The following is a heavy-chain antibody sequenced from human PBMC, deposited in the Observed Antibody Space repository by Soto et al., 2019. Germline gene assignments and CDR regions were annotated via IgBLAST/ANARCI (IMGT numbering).Heavy chain of an antibody. CDR2: INTDGDVR. Sequence: HPVGSLRLSCKVSGFTLSTSAMNWVRQAPGKGLEWVSYINTDGDVRHYADSVKGRFTVSRENAKNLVYLQMNNVGADDTAVYFCTRRDVFDLWGQGATVTVSS. V-gene: IGHV3-48*01. CDR1: GFTLSTSA. J-gene: IGHJ3*01. CDR3: TRRDVFDL.